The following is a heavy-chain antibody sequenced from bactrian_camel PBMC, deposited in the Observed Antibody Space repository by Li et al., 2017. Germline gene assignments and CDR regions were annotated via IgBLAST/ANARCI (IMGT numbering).Heavy chain of an antibody. CDR2: IPTAGGPA. J-gene: IGHJ4*01. V-gene: IGHV3S1*01. CDR3: AADRRLTRIAHCGSWSKRPTSPY. D-gene: IGHD2*01. CDR1: GYTSRRHC. Sequence: HVQLVESGGGAVQAGGSLRLSCRASGYTSRRHCMAWIRQAPGQEREGVAFIPTAGGPADYADSVKGRFTISRDGDSRNGAEKTVSLQMYSLREEDIAMYYCAADRRLTRIAHCGSWSKRPTSPYWGQGTQVTVS.